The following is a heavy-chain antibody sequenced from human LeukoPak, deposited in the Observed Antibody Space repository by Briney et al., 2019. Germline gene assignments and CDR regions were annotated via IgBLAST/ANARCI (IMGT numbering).Heavy chain of an antibody. J-gene: IGHJ4*02. D-gene: IGHD2-15*01. V-gene: IGHV3-23*01. CDR1: GFTFSSYA. CDR3: ATVDCSGGSCYHEVLDY. Sequence: GGSLRLSCAASGFTFSSYAMSWVRQAPGKGLEWVSAISGSGDSTYYADSVKGRFTISRDNSKNTLYPQMNSLRAEDTAVYYCATVDCSGGSCYHEVLDYWGQGTLVTVSS. CDR2: ISGSGDST.